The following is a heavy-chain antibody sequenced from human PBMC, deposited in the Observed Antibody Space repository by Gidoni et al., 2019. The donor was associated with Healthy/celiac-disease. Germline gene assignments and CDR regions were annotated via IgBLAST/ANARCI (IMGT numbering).Heavy chain of an antibody. CDR1: GGSISSYY. D-gene: IGHD5-18*01. J-gene: IGHJ4*02. CDR2: IYYSGST. Sequence: QVQLQESGPGLVKPSETLSLTCTVSGGSISSYYWSWIRQPPGKGLEWIGYIYYSGSTNYNPSLKSRVTISVDTSKNQFSLKLSSVTAADTAVYYCASSTAMVRYFDYWGQGTLVTVSS. CDR3: ASSTAMVRYFDY. V-gene: IGHV4-59*01.